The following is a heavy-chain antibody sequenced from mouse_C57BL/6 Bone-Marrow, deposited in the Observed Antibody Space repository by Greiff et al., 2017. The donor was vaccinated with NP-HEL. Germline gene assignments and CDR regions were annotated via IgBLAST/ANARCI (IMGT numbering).Heavy chain of an antibody. D-gene: IGHD2-1*01. CDR1: GYSFTSYY. CDR3: APIYYGNYVPYFDV. J-gene: IGHJ1*03. Sequence: QVQLQQSGPELVKPGASVKISCKASGYSFTSYYIHWVKQRPGQGLAWIGWIYPGSGNTKYNEKFKGKATLTADTSSSTAYMQLSSLTSEDSAVYYCAPIYYGNYVPYFDVWGTGTTVTVSS. CDR2: IYPGSGNT. V-gene: IGHV1-66*01.